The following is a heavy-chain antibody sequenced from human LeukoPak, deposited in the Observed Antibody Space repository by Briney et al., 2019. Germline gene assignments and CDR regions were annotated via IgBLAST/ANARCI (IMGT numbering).Heavy chain of an antibody. CDR3: ASGYVDYGGNSR. Sequence: SGGSLRLSCAVSGFTFSRFWMHWVRQAPGKGLVWVSRINSDGSSTNYADSVKGRFTTSRDNAKNTLYLQMNSLRAEDTAVYYCASGYVDYGGNSRWGQGTLVTVSS. CDR1: GFTFSRFW. CDR2: INSDGSST. D-gene: IGHD4-23*01. J-gene: IGHJ4*02. V-gene: IGHV3-74*01.